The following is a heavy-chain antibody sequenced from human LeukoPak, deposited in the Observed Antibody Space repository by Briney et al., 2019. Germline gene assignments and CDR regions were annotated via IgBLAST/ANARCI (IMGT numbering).Heavy chain of an antibody. J-gene: IGHJ6*03. V-gene: IGHV1-2*02. CDR2: INPNSGGT. CDR1: GYTFTGYY. D-gene: IGHD1-1*01. Sequence: ASVKVSCKASGYTFTGYYMHWVRRAPGQGLEWMGWINPNSGGTNYAQKFQGRVTMTRDTSISTAYMELSRLRSDDTAVYYCARATRYNWNDFYYYYYYMDVWGKGTTVTISS. CDR3: ARATRYNWNDFYYYYYYMDV.